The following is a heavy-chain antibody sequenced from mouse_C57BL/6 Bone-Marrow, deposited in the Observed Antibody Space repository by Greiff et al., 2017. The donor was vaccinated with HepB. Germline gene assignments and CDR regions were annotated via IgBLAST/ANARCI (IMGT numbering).Heavy chain of an antibody. CDR2: IDPSDSYT. CDR1: GYTFTSYW. J-gene: IGHJ4*01. CDR3: ARSYSNYDYAMDY. V-gene: IGHV1-50*01. Sequence: QVHVKQPGAELVKPGASVKLSCKASGYTFTSYWMQWVKQRPGQGLEWIGEIDPSDSYTNYNQKFKGKATLTVDTSSSTAYMQLSSLTSEDSAVYYCARSYSNYDYAMDYWGQGTSVTVSS. D-gene: IGHD2-5*01.